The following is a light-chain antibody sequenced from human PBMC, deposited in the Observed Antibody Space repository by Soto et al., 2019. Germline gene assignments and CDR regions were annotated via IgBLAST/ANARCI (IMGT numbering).Light chain of an antibody. CDR2: AAS. CDR1: QSISSY. J-gene: IGKJ1*01. V-gene: IGKV1-39*01. CDR3: QQSYSTRRT. Sequence: DIQMTQSPSSLSASVGDRVTITCRASQSISSYLNWYQQKPGKAPKLLIYAASSLQSGVPSRFSGGGSGTDFTLTISSLQPEDFATYYCQQSYSTRRTFGQGTKVESK.